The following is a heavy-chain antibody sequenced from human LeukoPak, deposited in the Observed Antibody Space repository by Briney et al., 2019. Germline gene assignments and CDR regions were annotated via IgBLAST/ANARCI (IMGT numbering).Heavy chain of an antibody. Sequence: GGSLRLSCAASGFTVSSNYMSWVRQAPGKGLEWVSVIYSGCSTYYVDSVKGRFTISRDNSKKTLDLKMNSLRAEDTAVYYCARDDVVVVAATHHYYGMDVWGQGTTVTVSS. CDR2: IYSGCST. D-gene: IGHD2-15*01. J-gene: IGHJ6*02. CDR1: GFTVSSNY. CDR3: ARDDVVVVAATHHYYGMDV. V-gene: IGHV3-66*01.